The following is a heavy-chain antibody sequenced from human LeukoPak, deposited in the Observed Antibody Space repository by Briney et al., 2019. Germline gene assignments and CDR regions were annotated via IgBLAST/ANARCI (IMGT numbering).Heavy chain of an antibody. CDR3: AKDPFRFTSRSGAYYFDY. CDR2: IGGAGGST. D-gene: IGHD6-13*01. CDR1: GFTFSSYA. V-gene: IGHV3-23*01. Sequence: PGGSLRLSCAAPGFTFSSYAMSWVRQVPGKGLEWVSAIGGAGGSTYYADSVRGRFTISRDDSKNTLYLQMNGLRAEDTAVYFCAKDPFRFTSRSGAYYFDYWGQGTLVTVSS. J-gene: IGHJ4*02.